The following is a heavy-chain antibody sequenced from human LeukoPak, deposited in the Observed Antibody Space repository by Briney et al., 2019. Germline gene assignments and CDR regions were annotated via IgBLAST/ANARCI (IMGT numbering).Heavy chain of an antibody. CDR1: GFTFSSYE. Sequence: GGSLRLSCAASGFTFSSYEMNWVRQAPGKGLEWVSYISSSGSTIYYADSVKGRFTISRDNAKNSLYLQMNSLRAEDTAVYYCARDRRLRLGELSYYMDVWGKGTTVTITS. J-gene: IGHJ6*03. D-gene: IGHD3-16*02. CDR3: ARDRRLRLGELSYYMDV. CDR2: ISSSGSTI. V-gene: IGHV3-48*03.